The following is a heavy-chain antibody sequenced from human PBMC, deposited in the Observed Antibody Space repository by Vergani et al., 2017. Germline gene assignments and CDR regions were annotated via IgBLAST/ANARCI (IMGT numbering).Heavy chain of an antibody. CDR1: GYSFTSYW. J-gene: IGHJ3*02. D-gene: IGHD3-22*01. CDR2: IYPGDSDT. Sequence: EVQLVQSGAEVKKPGESLKISCKGSGYSFTSYWIGRVRQMPGKGLEWMGIIYPGDSDTRYSPSFQGQVTISADKSISTAYLQWSSLKASDTAMYYCARQSKVVVIPITNAVDIWGQGTMVTVSS. CDR3: ARQSKVVVIPITNAVDI. V-gene: IGHV5-51*01.